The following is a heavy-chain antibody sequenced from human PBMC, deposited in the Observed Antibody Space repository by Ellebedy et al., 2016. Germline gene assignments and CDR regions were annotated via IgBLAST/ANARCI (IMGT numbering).Heavy chain of an antibody. J-gene: IGHJ4*02. D-gene: IGHD6-13*01. CDR3: AREKIGSTAFDY. CDR1: GGTFSSYA. V-gene: IGHV1-69*13. CDR2: IIPIFGTA. Sequence: SVKVSXKASGGTFSSYAISWVRQAPGQGLEWMGGIIPIFGTANYAQKFQGRVTITADESTSTAYMELSSLRSEDTAVYYCAREKIGSTAFDYWGQGTLVTVSS.